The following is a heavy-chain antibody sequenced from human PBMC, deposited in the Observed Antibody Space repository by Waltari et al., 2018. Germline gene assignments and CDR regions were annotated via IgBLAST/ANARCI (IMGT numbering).Heavy chain of an antibody. D-gene: IGHD3-3*01. CDR3: ARDGTYDDFWSGPEGGAFDI. J-gene: IGHJ3*02. CDR2: IYHSGST. Sequence: QVQLQESGPGLVKPSGTLSLTCAVSGGSISSSNWWSWVRQPPGKGLEWIGEIYHSGSTTDSRCPKSRITKSVDKSTNQFSLRLSSVTAADTAVYYCARDGTYDDFWSGPEGGAFDIWGQGTMVTVSS. V-gene: IGHV4-4*02. CDR1: GGSISSSNW.